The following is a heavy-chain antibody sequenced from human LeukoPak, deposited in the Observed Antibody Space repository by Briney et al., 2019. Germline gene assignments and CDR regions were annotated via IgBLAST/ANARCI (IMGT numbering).Heavy chain of an antibody. CDR3: AKAPAAYYFDSSGTRGY. V-gene: IGHV3-23*01. CDR1: GFTFSSYA. J-gene: IGHJ4*02. CDR2: ISGSGGST. Sequence: PGGSLRLSCAASGFTFSSYAMSWVRQAPGKGLEWVSAISGSGGSTYYADSVKGRFTISRDNSKNTLYLQMNSLRAEDTAVYYCAKAPAAYYFDSSGTRGYWGQGTLVTVSS. D-gene: IGHD3-22*01.